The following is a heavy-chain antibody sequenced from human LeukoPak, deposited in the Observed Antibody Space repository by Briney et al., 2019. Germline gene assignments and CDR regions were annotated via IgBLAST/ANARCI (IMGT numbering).Heavy chain of an antibody. CDR2: MNPNSGNT. J-gene: IGHJ4*02. D-gene: IGHD6-13*01. Sequence: ASVKVSCKASGYTFTSYDINWVRQATGQGLEWMGWMNPNSGNTGYAQKFQGRVTMTRNTSISTAYMELSSLRSEDTAVYYCATSLIAAAGTDYWGQGTLVTVSS. CDR1: GYTFTSYD. CDR3: ATSLIAAAGTDY. V-gene: IGHV1-8*01.